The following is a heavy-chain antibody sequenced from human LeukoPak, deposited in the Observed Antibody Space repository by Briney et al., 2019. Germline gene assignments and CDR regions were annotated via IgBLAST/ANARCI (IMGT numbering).Heavy chain of an antibody. CDR3: ARGDYDILTGSHHGFDY. D-gene: IGHD3-9*01. CDR1: GXSISSYY. V-gene: IGHV4-59*01. J-gene: IGHJ4*02. CDR2: IYYSGST. Sequence: PSETLSLTCTVSGXSISSYYWSWIRQPPGKGLEWIGYIYYSGSTNYNPSLKSRVTISVDTSKNQFSLKLSSVTAADTAVYYCARGDYDILTGSHHGFDYWGQGTLVTVSS.